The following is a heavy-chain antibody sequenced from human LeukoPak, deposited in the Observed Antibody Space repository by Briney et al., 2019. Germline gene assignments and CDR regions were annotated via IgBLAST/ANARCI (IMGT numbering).Heavy chain of an antibody. D-gene: IGHD6-19*01. CDR3: ARDLSMGSGRPFDY. Sequence: ASVKVSCKASGYAFTSYGISWVRQAPGQGLEWMGWISAYNGNTNYAPKLQGRVTMTTDTSTSTAYMELRSLRSEDTAVYYCARDLSMGSGRPFDYWGQGTLVTVSS. CDR1: GYAFTSYG. CDR2: ISAYNGNT. V-gene: IGHV1-18*01. J-gene: IGHJ4*02.